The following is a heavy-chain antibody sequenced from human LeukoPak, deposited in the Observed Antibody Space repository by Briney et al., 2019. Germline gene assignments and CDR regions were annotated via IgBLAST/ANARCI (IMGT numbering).Heavy chain of an antibody. CDR2: ISYDGSNK. D-gene: IGHD6-19*01. CDR3: ARDREDIAVAGLDY. J-gene: IGHJ4*02. Sequence: GGSLRLSCAASGFTFSNAWMSRVRQAPGKGLEWVAVISYDGSNKYYADSVKGQFTISRDNSKNTLYLQMNSLRAEDTAVYYCARDREDIAVAGLDYWGQGTLVTVSS. CDR1: GFTFSNAW. V-gene: IGHV3-30-3*01.